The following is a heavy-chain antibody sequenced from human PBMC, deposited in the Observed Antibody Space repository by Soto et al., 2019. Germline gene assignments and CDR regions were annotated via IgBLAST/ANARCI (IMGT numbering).Heavy chain of an antibody. V-gene: IGHV4-59*01. Sequence: SETLSLTCTVSGGSISSYYWSWIRQPPGKGLEWIGYIYYSGSTNYNPSLKSRVTISVDTSKNQFSLKLSSVTAADTAVYYCARGPPGQLAMHYFDYWGQGTLVTVSS. CDR3: ARGPPGQLAMHYFDY. CDR2: IYYSGST. CDR1: GGSISSYY. D-gene: IGHD6-6*01. J-gene: IGHJ4*02.